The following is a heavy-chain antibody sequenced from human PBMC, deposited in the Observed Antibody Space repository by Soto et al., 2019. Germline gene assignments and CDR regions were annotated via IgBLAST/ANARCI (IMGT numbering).Heavy chain of an antibody. CDR1: GFTFSNAW. D-gene: IGHD1-26*01. Sequence: PGGSLRLSCAASGFTFSNAWMNWVRQAPGKGLEWVGRIKSKNDGGTTDYAAPVKGRFTISRDDSKNTLYLQMNSLKTEDTAVYYCTTAKTDIVGNDGGFDYWGQGTLVTVSS. CDR2: IKSKNDGGTT. J-gene: IGHJ4*02. CDR3: TTAKTDIVGNDGGFDY. V-gene: IGHV3-15*07.